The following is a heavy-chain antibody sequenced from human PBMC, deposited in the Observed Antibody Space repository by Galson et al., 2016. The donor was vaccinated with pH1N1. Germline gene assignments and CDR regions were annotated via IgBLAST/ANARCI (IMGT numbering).Heavy chain of an antibody. D-gene: IGHD5-18*01. CDR3: ARTRGYSYGSFDY. CDR2: ISSSSIYT. CDR1: GFTFSDYY. V-gene: IGHV3-11*06. J-gene: IGHJ4*02. Sequence: SLRLSCAASGFTFSDYYMSWIRQAPGKGLEWVSYISSSSIYTHYADSVKGRFTISRDNARNSLYLQMNSLRAEDAAVYYCARTRGYSYGSFDYWGQGTLVTDSS.